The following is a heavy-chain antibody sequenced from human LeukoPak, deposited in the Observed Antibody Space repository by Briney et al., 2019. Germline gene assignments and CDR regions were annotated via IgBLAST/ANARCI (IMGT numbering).Heavy chain of an antibody. CDR3: ARGGGRYGGNFDY. D-gene: IGHD4-23*01. V-gene: IGHV4-34*01. Sequence: SETLSLTCAVYGGSFSGYYWSWIRQPPGKGLEWIGEINHSGSTNYNPSLKSRVTISVDTSKNQFSLKLSSVTAADTAVYYCARGGGRYGGNFDYWGQGTLVTVFS. J-gene: IGHJ4*02. CDR2: INHSGST. CDR1: GGSFSGYY.